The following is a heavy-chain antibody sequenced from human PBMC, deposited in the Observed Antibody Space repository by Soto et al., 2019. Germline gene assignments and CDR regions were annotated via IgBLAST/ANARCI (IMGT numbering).Heavy chain of an antibody. J-gene: IGHJ4*02. Sequence: EVQLVQSGAEVKKPGESLRISCKGSGYSFNNYWITWVRQMPGKGLEWMGRIDPSDSYTSYSPSFQGHVTISADKSISTAFLQWSSLKASDTAMYYCARSPGTADFDYWGQGTLVTVSS. CDR3: ARSPGTADFDY. CDR1: GYSFNNYW. D-gene: IGHD6-25*01. CDR2: IDPSDSYT. V-gene: IGHV5-10-1*01.